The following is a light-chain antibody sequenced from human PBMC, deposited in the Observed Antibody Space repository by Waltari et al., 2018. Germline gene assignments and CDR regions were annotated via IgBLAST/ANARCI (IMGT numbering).Light chain of an antibody. Sequence: EFVLTQSPVTLSLSPGERATLSCRASQSLSRSRLAWYQQKPGQAPRLLIYAASSRATGIPDRFSGSGSGTDFSLTISRVEPEDFAVYYCQQYGSSVMYTFGQGTKLEIQ. CDR1: QSLSRSR. J-gene: IGKJ2*01. CDR2: AAS. V-gene: IGKV3-20*01. CDR3: QQYGSSVMYT.